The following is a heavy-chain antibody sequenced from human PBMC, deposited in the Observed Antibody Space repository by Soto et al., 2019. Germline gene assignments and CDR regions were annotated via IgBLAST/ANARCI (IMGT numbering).Heavy chain of an antibody. CDR2: LSAYNGNT. CDR1: GYTFTSYG. J-gene: IGHJ6*02. CDR3: ARTWGGYWSSTSCFGEDYYYGMDV. D-gene: IGHD2-2*01. Sequence: GASVKVSCKASGYTFTSYGISWVRQAPGQGLEWMGWLSAYNGNTKYAQKLQGRVTMTTDTYTSTAYMELRSLRSDDTAVYYCARTWGGYWSSTSCFGEDYYYGMDVWGQGTTVTVSS. V-gene: IGHV1-18*04.